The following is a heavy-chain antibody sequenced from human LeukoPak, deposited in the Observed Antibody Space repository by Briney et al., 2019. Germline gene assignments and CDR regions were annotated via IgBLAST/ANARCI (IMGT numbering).Heavy chain of an antibody. V-gene: IGHV1-46*01. J-gene: IGHJ4*02. CDR3: ARGDLRY. Sequence: GVSVKVSCKASGYTFTTYYIHWVRQAPGQGLEWMGIINPSGDSTSYAQKFQGRVTMTRDTSTRTVYMELSSLRSEDTAVYYCARGDLRYWGQGTLVTVSS. D-gene: IGHD2-21*01. CDR2: INPSGDST. CDR1: GYTFTTYY.